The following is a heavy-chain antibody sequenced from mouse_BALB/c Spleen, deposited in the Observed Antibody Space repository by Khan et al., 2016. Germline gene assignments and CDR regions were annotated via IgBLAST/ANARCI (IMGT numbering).Heavy chain of an antibody. CDR2: IYPGDGDT. Sequence: VQLQQSGAELARPGASVKLSCKASGYTFTSYWMQWVKQRPGQGLEWIGAIYPGDGDTRYTQKFKDKATLTADKSSSTAYMQLSSLASEDSAVYYSARGIPPDYWGQGTTLTVSS. CDR3: ARGIPPDY. CDR1: GYTFTSYW. J-gene: IGHJ2*01. V-gene: IGHV1-87*01.